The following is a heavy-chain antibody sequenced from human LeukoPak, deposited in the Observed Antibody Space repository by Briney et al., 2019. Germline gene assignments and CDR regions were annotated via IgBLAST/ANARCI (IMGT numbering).Heavy chain of an antibody. CDR2: IYYSGST. CDR1: GGSISSSSYY. D-gene: IGHD3-22*01. CDR3: ARGKVADSSGYYSLKFDY. J-gene: IGHJ4*02. Sequence: SETLSLTCTVSGGSISSSSYYWGWIRQPPGKGLEWIGSIYYSGSTYYNPSLKSRVTISVDTSKNQFSLKLSSVTAADTAVYYCARGKVADSSGYYSLKFDYWGQGTLVTVSS. V-gene: IGHV4-39*01.